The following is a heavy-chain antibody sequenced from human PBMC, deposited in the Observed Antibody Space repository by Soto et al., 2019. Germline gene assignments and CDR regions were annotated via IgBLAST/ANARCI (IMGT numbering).Heavy chain of an antibody. CDR2: ISGSGGST. Sequence: EVELLESGGGLVQPGGSLRLSCAASGFTVSSYAMRWVRQAPGKGLEWVSTISGSGGSTYYATSVKGRFTISRDNSKNTLYLEMYRRRAEDTAVYYCAKRGSGSYFNYWGQVPLVTVSS. J-gene: IGHJ4*02. CDR3: AKRGSGSYFNY. CDR1: GFTVSSYA. V-gene: IGHV3-23*01. D-gene: IGHD3-10*01.